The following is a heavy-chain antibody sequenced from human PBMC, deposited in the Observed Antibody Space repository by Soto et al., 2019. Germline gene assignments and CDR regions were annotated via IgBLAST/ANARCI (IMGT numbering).Heavy chain of an antibody. CDR3: AKLVDRLGGVTVVAY. Sequence: QVRLVESGGGVVQPGGSVMLSCEVSGFPFSSYGFHWVRQAPGKGLEWVALISYDGSNEYYSDSVKARFTISRDNSKNTLYLQMNNLRREDTAVYYCAKLVDRLGGVTVVAYWGRVTLVTVSS. CDR2: ISYDGSNE. D-gene: IGHD3-10*01. V-gene: IGHV3-30*18. CDR1: GFPFSSYG. J-gene: IGHJ4*02.